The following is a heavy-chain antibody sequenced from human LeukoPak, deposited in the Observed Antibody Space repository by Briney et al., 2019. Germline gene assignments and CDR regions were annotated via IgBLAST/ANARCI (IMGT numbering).Heavy chain of an antibody. CDR3: ARLQNFYDTSEGDY. V-gene: IGHV1-46*01. D-gene: IGHD3-22*01. Sequence: ASVKVSCKASGYSFTSYYMHWVRQAPGQGLEWMGIINPSGGSTSYAQKFQGRVTVTADKSTSTAYMELSSLRSEDTAVYYCARLQNFYDTSEGDYWGQGTPVTVSS. J-gene: IGHJ4*02. CDR1: GYSFTSYY. CDR2: INPSGGST.